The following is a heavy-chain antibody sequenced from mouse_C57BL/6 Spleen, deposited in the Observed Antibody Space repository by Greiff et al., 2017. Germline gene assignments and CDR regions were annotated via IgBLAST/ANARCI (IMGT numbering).Heavy chain of an antibody. Sequence: VHLVESGPGLVAPSQSLSITCTVSGFSLTSYGVDWVRQSPGKGLEWLGVIWGVGSTNYNSALKSRLSISKDNSKSQVFLKMNSLQTDDTAMYYCASGEDAMDYWGQGTSVTVSS. CDR2: IWGVGST. CDR1: GFSLTSYG. J-gene: IGHJ4*01. CDR3: ASGEDAMDY. V-gene: IGHV2-6*01.